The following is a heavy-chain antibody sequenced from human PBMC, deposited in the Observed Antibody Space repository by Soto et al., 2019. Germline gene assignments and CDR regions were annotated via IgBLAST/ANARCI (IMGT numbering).Heavy chain of an antibody. CDR3: ARGYYTSWYWFDR. CDR2: IYYSGST. Sequence: QVQLQESGPGLVKPSETLSLTCTVSVSGGSVSTGVHYWSWIRQPPGKGLEWIGDIYYSGSTNYNPSLKSRVTRSVDASKNQFSLKLTSVAAAEAAFYYSARGYYTSWYWFDRWGRGTLVTVSS. J-gene: IGHJ2*01. V-gene: IGHV4-61*08. D-gene: IGHD6-13*01. CDR1: GGSVSTGVHY.